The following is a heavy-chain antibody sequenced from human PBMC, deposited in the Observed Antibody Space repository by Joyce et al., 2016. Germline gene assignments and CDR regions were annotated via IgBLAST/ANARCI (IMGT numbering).Heavy chain of an antibody. D-gene: IGHD6-25*01. V-gene: IGHV3-30*18. J-gene: IGHJ4*02. Sequence: QVQLVESGGGVVQPGRSLRLSCAASGLTLSNYGVHWVRQAQGKGLEWVVVISSDGSAKDYAETVKGRFTISRDNSKNTMFREMNSLRAEDTAVYYCAKSLTATYSSGWFLDYLGQGTLVTVSS. CDR2: ISSDGSAK. CDR1: GLTLSNYG. CDR3: AKSLTATYSSGWFLDY.